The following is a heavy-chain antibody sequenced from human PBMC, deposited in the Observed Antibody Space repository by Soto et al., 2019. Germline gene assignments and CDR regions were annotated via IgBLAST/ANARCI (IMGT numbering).Heavy chain of an antibody. D-gene: IGHD5-12*01. CDR1: GFSLSTSGVG. CDR3: AHRDGYNYYHFQY. Sequence: QITLKESGPTLVKPTQTLTLTCTFSGFSLSTSGVGVGWVRQPPGKALEWLALIFWDDEKHYSPSLKSRVTITKDTAKNLVVLIITNVDPVDTATYYCAHRDGYNYYHFQYWGQGTLVTVSS. CDR2: IFWDDEK. V-gene: IGHV2-5*02. J-gene: IGHJ4*02.